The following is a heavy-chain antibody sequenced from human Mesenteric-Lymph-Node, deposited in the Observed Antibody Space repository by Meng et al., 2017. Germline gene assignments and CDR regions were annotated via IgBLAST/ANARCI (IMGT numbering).Heavy chain of an antibody. D-gene: IGHD2-2*01. V-gene: IGHV3-23*01. CDR3: AKDWSLVPAAWFDP. J-gene: IGHJ5*02. CDR1: GFTFSSYA. CDR2: IDDSGGRT. Sequence: GGSLRLSCVGSGFTFSSYAMSWVRQAPGKGLEWVSAIDDSGGRTYYADSVKGRFTISRDNSKNTLYLQMNSLRAEDTAVYYCAKDWSLVPAAWFDPWGQGTLVTVSS.